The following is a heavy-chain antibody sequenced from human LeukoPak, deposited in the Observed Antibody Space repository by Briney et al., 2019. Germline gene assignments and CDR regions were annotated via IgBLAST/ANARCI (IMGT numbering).Heavy chain of an antibody. Sequence: ASVKVSCKASGYTFTSYDINWVRQAAGQGLEWMGWMNPNSGNTGYAQKFQGRVTMTRNTSISTAYMELSSLRSEDTAVYYCARGPRSYYDFWSGYYYLPSFYYYYYGMDVWGQGTTVTVSS. CDR2: MNPNSGNT. D-gene: IGHD3-3*01. CDR1: GYTFTSYD. J-gene: IGHJ6*02. V-gene: IGHV1-8*01. CDR3: ARGPRSYYDFWSGYYYLPSFYYYYYGMDV.